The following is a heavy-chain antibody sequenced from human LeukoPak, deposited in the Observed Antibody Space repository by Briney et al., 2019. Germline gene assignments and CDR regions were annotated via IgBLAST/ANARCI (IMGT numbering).Heavy chain of an antibody. Sequence: PSETLSLTCTVSGGSISSSSYYWGWIRQPPGKGLEWIGEINHSGSTNYNPSLKSRVTISVDTSKNQFSLKLSSVTAADTAVYYCARALLTGYYPYYYYGMDVWGKGTTVTVSS. V-gene: IGHV4-39*07. D-gene: IGHD3-9*01. CDR3: ARALLTGYYPYYYYGMDV. CDR2: INHSGST. J-gene: IGHJ6*04. CDR1: GGSISSSSYY.